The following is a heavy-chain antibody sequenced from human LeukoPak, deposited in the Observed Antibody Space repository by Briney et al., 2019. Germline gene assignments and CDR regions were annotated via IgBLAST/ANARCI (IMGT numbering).Heavy chain of an antibody. CDR2: IRYDGSNK. Sequence: PGGSLRLSCAASGFTFSSYGMHWVRQAPGKGLEWVAFIRYDGSNKYYADSVKGRFTTSRDNSKNTLYLQMNSLRAEDTAAYYCAKTGRDYYYYYYMDVWGKGATVTVSS. CDR1: GFTFSSYG. D-gene: IGHD3-10*01. V-gene: IGHV3-30*02. CDR3: AKTGRDYYYYYYMDV. J-gene: IGHJ6*03.